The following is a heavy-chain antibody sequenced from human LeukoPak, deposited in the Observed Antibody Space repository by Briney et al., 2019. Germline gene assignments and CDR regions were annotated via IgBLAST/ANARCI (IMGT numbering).Heavy chain of an antibody. CDR2: IRYDGSNK. CDR1: GFTFSSYG. J-gene: IGHJ4*02. CDR3: AKDTGSSGWYTGYFDY. D-gene: IGHD6-19*01. Sequence: GGSLRLSCAASGFTFSSYGMHWVRQAPGKGLEWVAFIRYDGSNKYYADSVKGRFTISRDNSKNTLYLQMNSLRAEDTAVYYCAKDTGSSGWYTGYFDYWGQGTLVTVSS. V-gene: IGHV3-30*02.